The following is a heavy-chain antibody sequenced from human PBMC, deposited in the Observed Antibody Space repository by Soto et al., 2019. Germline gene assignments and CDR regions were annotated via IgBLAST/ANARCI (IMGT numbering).Heavy chain of an antibody. J-gene: IGHJ3*02. Sequence: GGSLRLSCAASGFTFSSYGMHWVRQAPGKGLEWVAVISYDGSNKYYADSVKGRFTISRDNSKNTLYLQMNSLRAEDTAVYYCAKEMRRYYDFWSGYTDAFDIWGQGTMVTVSS. CDR3: AKEMRRYYDFWSGYTDAFDI. CDR1: GFTFSSYG. D-gene: IGHD3-3*01. V-gene: IGHV3-30*18. CDR2: ISYDGSNK.